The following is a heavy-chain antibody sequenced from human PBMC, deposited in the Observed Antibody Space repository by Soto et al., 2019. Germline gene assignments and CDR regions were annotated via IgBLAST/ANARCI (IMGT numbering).Heavy chain of an antibody. V-gene: IGHV1-69*01. CDR2: IIPIFGTA. J-gene: IGHJ4*02. CDR1: GGTFSSYA. CDR3: ARDRKIVAPIPGFDY. Sequence: QVQLVQSGAEVKKPGSSVKVSCKASGGTFSSYAISWVRQAPGQGLEWMGGIIPIFGTANYAQKFQGRVTITADESTSKAYMELSSLRSEDTAVYYCARDRKIVAPIPGFDYWGQGPLVTVSS. D-gene: IGHD5-12*01.